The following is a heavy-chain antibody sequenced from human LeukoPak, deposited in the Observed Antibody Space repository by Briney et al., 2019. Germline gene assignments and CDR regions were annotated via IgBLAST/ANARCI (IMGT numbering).Heavy chain of an antibody. CDR1: GFTFSSYW. CDR2: INSDGSST. Sequence: GGSLRLSCAASGFTFSSYWMHWVRQAPGKGLVWVSRINSDGSSTSYADSVKGRFTISRDNSKNTLYLQMNSLRAEDTAVYYCARAATPMAAAGTDWYFDLWGRGTLVTVSS. J-gene: IGHJ2*01. D-gene: IGHD6-13*01. V-gene: IGHV3-74*01. CDR3: ARAATPMAAAGTDWYFDL.